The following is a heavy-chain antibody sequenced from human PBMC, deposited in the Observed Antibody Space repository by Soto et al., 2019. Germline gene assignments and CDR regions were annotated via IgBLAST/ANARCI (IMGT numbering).Heavy chain of an antibody. J-gene: IGHJ4*02. CDR3: AKDLGSYYSQFDY. Sequence: ASVKVACKASGYTFTTYYMHWVRQAPGQGLEWMGIISPDGGRTSYAQKFQGRVTMTRDTSTSTVYMELSSLRAEDTAVYYCAKDLGSYYSQFDYWGQGTMVTVSS. V-gene: IGHV1-46*01. CDR2: ISPDGGRT. D-gene: IGHD1-26*01. CDR1: GYTFTTYY.